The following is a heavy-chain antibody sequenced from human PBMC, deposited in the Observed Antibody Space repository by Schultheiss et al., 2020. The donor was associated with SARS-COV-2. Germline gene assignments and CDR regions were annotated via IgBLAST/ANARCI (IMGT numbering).Heavy chain of an antibody. CDR1: GFTVSSNY. Sequence: GGSLRLSCAASGFTVSSNYMSWVRQAPGKGLEWVSRINSDGSSTSYADSVKGRFTISRDNAKKSLYLHMNSLIAEDMAVYYCARTRLRYFDWLSRRPEYYFDYWGQGTLVTVSS. CDR2: INSDGSST. J-gene: IGHJ4*02. CDR3: ARTRLRYFDWLSRRPEYYFDY. V-gene: IGHV3-74*01. D-gene: IGHD3-9*01.